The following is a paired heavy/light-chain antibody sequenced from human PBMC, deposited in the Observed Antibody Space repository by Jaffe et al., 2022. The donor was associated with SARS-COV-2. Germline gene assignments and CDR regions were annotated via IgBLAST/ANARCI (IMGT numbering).Heavy chain of an antibody. J-gene: IGHJ2*01. CDR1: GFIFSRYW. Sequence: EVQLVESGGGLVQPGGSLRLSCEASGFIFSRYWMSCVRQAPGKGLEWVANIRQDGSDKYYVDSVKGRFTISRDNAKSSLYLQMNSLRAEDTAVYYCARIEFHGSGSADWHFDLWGRGTLVTVSS. V-gene: IGHV3-7*01. D-gene: IGHD1-26*01. CDR3: ARIEFHGSGSADWHFDL. CDR2: IRQDGSDK.
Light chain of an antibody. V-gene: IGKV1-39*01. CDR2: GAS. CDR1: QSINRY. Sequence: DIQMTQSPSSLSASVGDRVTITCRASQSINRYFNWFQQKPGKAPKVLIYGASSLQSGVPSRFSGSGSGTDFTLTISSLQPEDFATYYCQQTYSFPITFGQGTRLEIK. CDR3: QQTYSFPIT. J-gene: IGKJ5*01.